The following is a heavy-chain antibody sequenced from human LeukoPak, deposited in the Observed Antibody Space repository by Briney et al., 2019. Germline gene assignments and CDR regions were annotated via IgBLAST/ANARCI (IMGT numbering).Heavy chain of an antibody. CDR3: AKVRTMVRGDSFDY. J-gene: IGHJ4*02. CDR2: MRYDGSNK. Sequence: GGSLRLSCAASGFTFSSYGMHWVRQAPGKGLEWVAFMRYDGSNKYYADSVKGRFTISRDNSKNTLYLQMNSLRAEDTAVYYCAKVRTMVRGDSFDYWGQGTLVTVSS. V-gene: IGHV3-30*02. D-gene: IGHD3-10*01. CDR1: GFTFSSYG.